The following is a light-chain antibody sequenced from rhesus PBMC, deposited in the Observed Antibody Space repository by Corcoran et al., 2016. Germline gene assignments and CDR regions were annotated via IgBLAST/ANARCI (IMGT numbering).Light chain of an antibody. CDR3: QHNYGTPLT. V-gene: IGKV1-74*01. J-gene: IGKJ4*01. CDR2: KAS. Sequence: DTQMTQSPSSLSASVGDRITITCRASENVNNYVNWYQQKPGKAPKLLIYKASTLQSGVPSRFSGSGSGTDYTFTITSLQSDDVATYYCQHNYGTPLTFGGGTKVEI. CDR1: ENVNNY.